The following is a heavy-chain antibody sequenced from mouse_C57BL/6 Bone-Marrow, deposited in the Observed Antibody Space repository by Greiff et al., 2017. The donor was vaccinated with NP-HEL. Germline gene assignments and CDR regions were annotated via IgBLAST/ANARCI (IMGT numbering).Heavy chain of an antibody. D-gene: IGHD1-1*01. CDR2: INPYNGGT. J-gene: IGHJ2*01. CDR3: AREDYYGSSVDC. CDR1: GYTFTDYY. Sequence: EVQLQQSGPVLVKPGASVKMSCKASGYTFTDYYMNWVKQSHGKSLEWIGVINPYNGGTSYNQKFKGKATLTVDKSSSTAYMELNSLTSEDSAVYYCAREDYYGSSVDCWGQGTTLTVAS. V-gene: IGHV1-19*01.